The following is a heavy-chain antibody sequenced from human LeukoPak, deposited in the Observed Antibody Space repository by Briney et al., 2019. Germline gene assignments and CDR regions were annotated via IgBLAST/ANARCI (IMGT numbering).Heavy chain of an antibody. Sequence: GGSLRLSCAASGFTFSSYAMSWVRQAPGMGLEWVSAISGSGGSTYYADSVKGRFTISRDNAKNLLYLQMNSLKAEDTAVYYCAKDNGAGGFDYWGQGTLVPVSS. V-gene: IGHV3-23*01. CDR3: AKDNGAGGFDY. D-gene: IGHD1-26*01. CDR2: ISGSGGST. CDR1: GFTFSSYA. J-gene: IGHJ4*02.